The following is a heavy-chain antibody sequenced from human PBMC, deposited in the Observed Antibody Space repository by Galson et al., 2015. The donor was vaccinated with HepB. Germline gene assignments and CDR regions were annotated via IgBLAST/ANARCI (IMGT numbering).Heavy chain of an antibody. J-gene: IGHJ6*03. V-gene: IGHV3-33*01. Sequence: LRLSCAASGFTFTNYGIHWVRQAPGKRLEWVAVIWYDGNSKQYADSVKGRFTISRDNSRNTVYLQMNTLRVEDTAVYYCVRDAKMDTGIDYMDVWGKGTTVTVSS. CDR3: VRDAKMDTGIDYMDV. CDR1: GFTFTNYG. D-gene: IGHD5-18*01. CDR2: IWYDGNSK.